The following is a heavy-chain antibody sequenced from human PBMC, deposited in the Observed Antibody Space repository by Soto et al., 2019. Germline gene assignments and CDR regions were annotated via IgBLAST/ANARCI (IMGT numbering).Heavy chain of an antibody. V-gene: IGHV3-74*03. CDR3: ARETVDTAMVSLGYYGMDV. J-gene: IGHJ6*02. CDR1: GFTFSSYW. CDR2: IDSDGSST. Sequence: GGSLRLSCAASGFTFSSYWMHWVRQAPGKGLVWVSHIDSDGSSTTYADSVRGRFTISRDNSKNTLYLQMNSLRAEDTAVYYCARETVDTAMVSLGYYGMDVWGQGTTVTVSS. D-gene: IGHD5-18*01.